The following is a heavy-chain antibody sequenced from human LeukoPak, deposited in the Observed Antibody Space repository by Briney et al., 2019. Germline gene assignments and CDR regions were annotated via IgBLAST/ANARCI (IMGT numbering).Heavy chain of an antibody. Sequence: GGSLRLSCAASGFTVSSNYMSWVRQAPGKGLEWVSSISSSSSYLYYADSVKGRFTISRDNAKNSLYLQMNSLRAEDTAVYYCAREGSSSWYYFDYWGQGTLVTVSS. CDR2: ISSSSSYL. CDR3: AREGSSSWYYFDY. D-gene: IGHD6-13*01. J-gene: IGHJ4*02. V-gene: IGHV3-21*01. CDR1: GFTVSSNY.